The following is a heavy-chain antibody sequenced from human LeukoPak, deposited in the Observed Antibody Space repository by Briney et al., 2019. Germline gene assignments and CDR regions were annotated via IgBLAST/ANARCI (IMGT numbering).Heavy chain of an antibody. Sequence: PGGSLRLSCAASGFTFSSYGMHWVRQAPGKGLVWVSRINSDGSSTSYADSVKGRFTISRDNAKNTLYLQMNSLRAEDTAVYYCARDQEWLDMDVWGKGTTVTVSS. CDR2: INSDGSST. J-gene: IGHJ6*03. CDR1: GFTFSSYG. D-gene: IGHD6-19*01. CDR3: ARDQEWLDMDV. V-gene: IGHV3-74*01.